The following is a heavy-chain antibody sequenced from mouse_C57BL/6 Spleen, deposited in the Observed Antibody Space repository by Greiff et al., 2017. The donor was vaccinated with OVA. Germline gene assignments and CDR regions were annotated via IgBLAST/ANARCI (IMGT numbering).Heavy chain of an antibody. J-gene: IGHJ1*03. Sequence: DVMLVESEGGLVQPGSSMKLSCTASGFTFSDYYMAWVRQVPEKGLEWVANINYDGSSTYYMDSLKSRFIISRDNAKNILYLQMSSLKSEDTATYYCARDQAYYYGHWYFDVWGTGTTVTVSS. CDR2: INYDGSST. CDR1: GFTFSDYY. D-gene: IGHD1-1*01. V-gene: IGHV5-16*01. CDR3: ARDQAYYYGHWYFDV.